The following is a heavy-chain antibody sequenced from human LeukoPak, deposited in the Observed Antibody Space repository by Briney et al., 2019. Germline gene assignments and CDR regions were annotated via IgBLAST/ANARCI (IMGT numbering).Heavy chain of an antibody. V-gene: IGHV3-33*01. J-gene: IGHJ4*02. Sequence: GGSLRLSCAASGFTFSSYGMHWVRQAPGKGVEWVAVIWYDGSNKYYADSVKGRFTIPRDNSKKTLYLQMNSLRAEDTAVYYCASFRWSSTERLDYGGQGTLVTVSS. D-gene: IGHD6-13*01. CDR2: IWYDGSNK. CDR3: ASFRWSSTERLDY. CDR1: GFTFSSYG.